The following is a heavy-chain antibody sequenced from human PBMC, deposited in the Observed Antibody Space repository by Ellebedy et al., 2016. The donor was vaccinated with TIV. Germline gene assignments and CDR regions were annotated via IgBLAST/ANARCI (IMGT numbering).Heavy chain of an antibody. D-gene: IGHD2-8*01. V-gene: IGHV3-23*01. Sequence: PGGSLRLSCAVSEFTFSNYGMSWVRQAPGKGLEWVSAISGSGGSTYYADSVKGRFTISRDNSKNTLYLQMNSRRAEDTAVYYCAKNPLGYCTNGVCYYFDYWGQGTQVTVSS. CDR3: AKNPLGYCTNGVCYYFDY. J-gene: IGHJ4*02. CDR2: ISGSGGST. CDR1: EFTFSNYG.